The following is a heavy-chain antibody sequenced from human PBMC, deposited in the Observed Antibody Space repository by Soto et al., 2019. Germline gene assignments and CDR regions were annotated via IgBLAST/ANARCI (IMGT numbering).Heavy chain of an antibody. V-gene: IGHV3-23*01. CDR3: VKGRPYGNQWAFDS. CDR2: ISGSGEST. J-gene: IGHJ4*02. Sequence: EVQLLESGGGLVQPGGSLRLSCAASGFTFSSYTMSWVRQAPGKGLEWVSGISGSGESTYYADSVKGRFTISRDNAKNTLYLQMNGLRADDTAVYYCVKGRPYGNQWAFDSWGQGNLVTVSS. CDR1: GFTFSSYT. D-gene: IGHD1-26*01.